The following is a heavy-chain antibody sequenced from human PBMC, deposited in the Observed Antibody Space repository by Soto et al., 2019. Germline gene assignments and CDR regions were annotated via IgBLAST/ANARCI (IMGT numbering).Heavy chain of an antibody. CDR2: IYYSGST. V-gene: IGHV4-31*03. Sequence: PSETLSLTCTVSGGSISSGGYYWSWIRQHPGKGLEWIGYIYYSGSTYYNPSLKSRVTISVDTSKNQFSLKLSSVTAADTAVYYCARAPVVYYYDSTLMYYFDYWGQGTLVTVSS. CDR3: ARAPVVYYYDSTLMYYFDY. D-gene: IGHD3-22*01. CDR1: GGSISSGGYY. J-gene: IGHJ4*02.